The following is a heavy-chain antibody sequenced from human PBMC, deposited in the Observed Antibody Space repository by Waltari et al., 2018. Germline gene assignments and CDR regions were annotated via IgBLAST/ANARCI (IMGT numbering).Heavy chain of an antibody. CDR2: IIPIFGTA. D-gene: IGHD3-3*01. Sequence: VQLVQSGAEVKKPGASVKVSCKASGGTFSSYAISWVRQAPGQGLEWMGGIIPIFGTANDAQKFQGRVTITTDESTSTAYMELSSLRSEDTAVYYCARVRTTITIFGVVAYNWFDLWGQGTLVTVSS. CDR1: GGTFSSYA. V-gene: IGHV1-69*05. J-gene: IGHJ5*02. CDR3: ARVRTTITIFGVVAYNWFDL.